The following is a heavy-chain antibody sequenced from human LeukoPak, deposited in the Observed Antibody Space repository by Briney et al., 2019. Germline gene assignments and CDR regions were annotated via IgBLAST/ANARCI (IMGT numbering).Heavy chain of an antibody. CDR2: ISSSSSYI. V-gene: IGHV3-21*04. D-gene: IGHD6-19*01. J-gene: IGHJ4*02. CDR3: AKGLGQGLAVDY. CDR1: GFTFSSYS. Sequence: AGSLRLSCAASGFTFSSYSMNWVRQAPGKGLEWVSSISSSSSYIYYADSVKGRFTISRDNSKNTLYLQMNSLRAEDTAVYYCAKGLGQGLAVDYWGQGTLVTVSS.